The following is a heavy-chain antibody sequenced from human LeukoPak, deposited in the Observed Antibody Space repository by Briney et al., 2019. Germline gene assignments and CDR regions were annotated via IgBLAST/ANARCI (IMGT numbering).Heavy chain of an antibody. CDR2: IASDGSST. CDR3: AKGDGEDLMDV. V-gene: IGHV3-74*01. CDR1: GFTFSSYW. J-gene: IGHJ6*02. Sequence: GGSLRLSCAASGFTFSSYWMNWVRQAPGKGLVWVSRIASDGSSTTYADSVKGRFSISRDNAKNTLYLQMNSLRVEDTAVYYCAKGDGEDLMDVWGQGTTVTVSS.